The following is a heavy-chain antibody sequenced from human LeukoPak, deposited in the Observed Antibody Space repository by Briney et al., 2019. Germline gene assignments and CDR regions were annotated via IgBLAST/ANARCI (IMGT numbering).Heavy chain of an antibody. CDR1: EFTFSTYA. CDR2: ISGSGGST. V-gene: IGHV3-23*01. D-gene: IGHD5-18*01. J-gene: IGHJ4*02. CDR3: AKVAGYSYVGVYYFDY. Sequence: GGSLRLSCAASEFTFSTYAMNWVRQAPGKGLEWVSAISGSGGSTYYADSVKGRFTISRDNSKNTLYLQMNSLRAEDTAVYYCAKVAGYSYVGVYYFDYWGQGTLVTVSS.